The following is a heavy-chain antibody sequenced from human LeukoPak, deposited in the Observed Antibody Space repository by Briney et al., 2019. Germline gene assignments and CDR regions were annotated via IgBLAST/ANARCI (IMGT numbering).Heavy chain of an antibody. J-gene: IGHJ4*02. V-gene: IGHV3-30*04. CDR2: ISYDGSNK. CDR1: GFTFSSYA. CDR3: AKEILSDY. Sequence: GGSLRLSCAASGFTFSSYAMHWVRQAPGKGLEWVAVISYDGSNKYYADSVKGRFTISRDNSKNTLYLQMNSLRAEDMAVYYCAKEILSDYWGQGTLVTVSS. D-gene: IGHD2-15*01.